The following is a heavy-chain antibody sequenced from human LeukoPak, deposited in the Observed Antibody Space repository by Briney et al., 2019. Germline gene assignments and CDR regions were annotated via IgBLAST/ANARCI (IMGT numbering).Heavy chain of an antibody. CDR1: GGSISSYY. V-gene: IGHV4-59*01. D-gene: IGHD2-21*02. Sequence: SETLSLTCTVSGGSISSYYWSWIRQPPGKGLEWIGYIYYSGSTNYNPSLKSRVTISVDTSKNQFSLKLSSVTAADTAVYYCARGDPEVSRAFDIWGQGTMVTVSS. J-gene: IGHJ3*02. CDR3: ARGDPEVSRAFDI. CDR2: IYYSGST.